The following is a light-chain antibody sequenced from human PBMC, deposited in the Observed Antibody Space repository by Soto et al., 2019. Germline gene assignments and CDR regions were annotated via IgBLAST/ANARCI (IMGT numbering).Light chain of an antibody. CDR2: RSS. CDR1: QAIKDD. J-gene: IGKJ2*01. V-gene: IGKV1-6*01. Sequence: AIQMTQSPSSLSASVGDRVNITCRASQAIKDDLVWYQQRPGKAPKLLVYRSSRLQNGVPSRFSGSGSGTDFTLTISSLQPEDFATCYCLQDYNYPYTFGQGTKLEI. CDR3: LQDYNYPYT.